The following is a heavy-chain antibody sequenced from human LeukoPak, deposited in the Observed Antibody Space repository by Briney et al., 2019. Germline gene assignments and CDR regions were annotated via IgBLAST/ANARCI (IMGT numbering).Heavy chain of an antibody. D-gene: IGHD1-26*01. CDR1: GGTFSSYA. V-gene: IGHV1-69*06. CDR2: IIPIFGTA. CDR3: ARGGDYYIHNNWFDP. Sequence: SVKVSCKASGGTFSSYAISWVRQAPGQGLEWMGGIIPIFGTANYAQKFQGRVTITADKSTSTAYMELSSLRSEGTAVYYCARGGDYYIHNNWFDPWGQGTLVTVSS. J-gene: IGHJ5*02.